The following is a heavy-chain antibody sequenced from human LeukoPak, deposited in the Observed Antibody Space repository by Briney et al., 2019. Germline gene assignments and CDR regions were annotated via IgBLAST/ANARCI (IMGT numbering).Heavy chain of an antibody. V-gene: IGHV1-2*02. J-gene: IGHJ4*02. Sequence: ASVKVSCKASGYTFTGYYMHWVRQAPGQGLEGMGWINPNSGGTNYAQKFQGRVTMTRDTSISTAYMELSRLRSDDTAVYYCARAQGAIVVVPAAIGLDYWGQGTLVTVSS. CDR2: INPNSGGT. CDR3: ARAQGAIVVVPAAIGLDY. CDR1: GYTFTGYY. D-gene: IGHD2-2*02.